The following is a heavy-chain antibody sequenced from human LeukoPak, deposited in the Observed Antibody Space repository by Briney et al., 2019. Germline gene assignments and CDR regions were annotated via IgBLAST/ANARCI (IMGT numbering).Heavy chain of an antibody. J-gene: IGHJ3*02. D-gene: IGHD6-13*01. CDR3: ARVADSYSSSEEAFDI. V-gene: IGHV3-74*01. CDR1: GFTFSSYW. Sequence: PGGSLRLSCAASGFTFSSYWMHWVRQAPGKRLVWVSRINSDGSSTSYADSVKGRFTISRDNAKNTLYLQMNSLRAEDTAVYYCARVADSYSSSEEAFDIWGQGTMVTVSS. CDR2: INSDGSST.